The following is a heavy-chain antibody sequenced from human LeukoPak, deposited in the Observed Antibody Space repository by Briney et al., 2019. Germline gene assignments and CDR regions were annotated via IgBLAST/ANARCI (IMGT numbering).Heavy chain of an antibody. D-gene: IGHD3-3*01. CDR1: GFTVSSNY. CDR3: AGDGSGRFLEWGGNWFDP. CDR2: IYIHGST. V-gene: IGHV3-66*03. Sequence: GGSLRLSCAASGFTVSSNYMSWVRQASGKGLEWVSVIYIHGSTYYSDSVKGRFNISRDNFKKTLYLQMKSLRAEDTAVYYCAGDGSGRFLEWGGNWFDPWGQGPLVTVSS. J-gene: IGHJ5*02.